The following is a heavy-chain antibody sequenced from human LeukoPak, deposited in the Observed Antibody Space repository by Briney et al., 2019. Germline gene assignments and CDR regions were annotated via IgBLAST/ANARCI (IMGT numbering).Heavy chain of an antibody. V-gene: IGHV4-59*01. CDR1: GGSISSYY. J-gene: IGHJ3*02. CDR3: ARERTVTMSGASDVFDI. CDR2: IYYSGST. D-gene: IGHD4-17*01. Sequence: PSETLSLTCTVSGGSISSYYWRWIRQPPGKGMEWIGYIYYSGSTNYNPSLKSRVTISVDTSKKQFSLKLSSVTAADTAVYYCARERTVTMSGASDVFDIWGQGTMVTVSS.